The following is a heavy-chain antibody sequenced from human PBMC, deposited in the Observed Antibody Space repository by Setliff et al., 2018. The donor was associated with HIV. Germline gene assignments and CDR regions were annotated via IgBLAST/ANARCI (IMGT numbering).Heavy chain of an antibody. CDR2: IVVGSGNT. V-gene: IGHV1-58*01. CDR3: AADPQTGTTSYDAFDI. J-gene: IGHJ3*02. CDR1: GFIFTNSA. D-gene: IGHD1-7*01. Sequence: SVKVSCKASGFIFTNSAVQWVRQARGQRLEWIGWIVVGSGNTNYAQKFQERVTSTRDMSTSRAYMELSGLRTEDTAVYYCAADPQTGTTSYDAFDIWGQGTVVTV.